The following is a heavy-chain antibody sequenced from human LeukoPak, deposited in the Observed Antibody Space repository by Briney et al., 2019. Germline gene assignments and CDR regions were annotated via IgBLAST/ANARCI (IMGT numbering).Heavy chain of an antibody. V-gene: IGHV4/OR15-8*02. CDR1: GGSISGTNW. CDR3: SRESGSFCPFGY. D-gene: IGHD1-26*01. J-gene: IGHJ4*02. CDR2: ISLAGQT. Sequence: KSSETLSLTCGVSGGSISGTNWWSWVRQPPGQGLEWIGEISLAGQTNFNPSLNGRVTMSLDKSSNKLYLHLTSVTAADTATYFCSRESGSFCPFGYWGQGTLVIVSS.